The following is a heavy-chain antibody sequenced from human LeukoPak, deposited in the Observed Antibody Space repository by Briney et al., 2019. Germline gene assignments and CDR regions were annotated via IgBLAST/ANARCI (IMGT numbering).Heavy chain of an antibody. CDR3: ARGQLLWFGELLPMHYYYYGVDV. J-gene: IGHJ6*02. Sequence: GASVKVSCKASGYTFTSYDINWVRQATGQGLEWMGWMNPNSGNTGYAQKFQGRVTMTRNTSISTAYMELSSLRSEDTAVYYCARGQLLWFGELLPMHYYYYGVDVWGQGTTVTVSS. CDR1: GYTFTSYD. CDR2: MNPNSGNT. D-gene: IGHD3-10*01. V-gene: IGHV1-8*01.